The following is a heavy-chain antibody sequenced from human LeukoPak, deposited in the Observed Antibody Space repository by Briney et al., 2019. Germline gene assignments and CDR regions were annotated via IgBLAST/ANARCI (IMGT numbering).Heavy chain of an antibody. CDR2: IYCSGST. CDR1: GGSISSYY. V-gene: IGHV4-59*12. CDR3: ARDLRRRVTAIGYGPREYYMDV. D-gene: IGHD2-21*02. Sequence: SETLSLTCTVSGGSISSYYWSWIRQPPGKGLEWIGYIYCSGSTKYNPSLKSRVTMSVDTSKNQFSLKLSSVTAADTAVYYCARDLRRRVTAIGYGPREYYMDVWGKGTTVTISS. J-gene: IGHJ6*03.